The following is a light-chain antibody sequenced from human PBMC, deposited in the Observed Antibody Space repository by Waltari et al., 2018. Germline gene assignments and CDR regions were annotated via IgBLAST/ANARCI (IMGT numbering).Light chain of an antibody. CDR3: SSYTSSSTRGV. J-gene: IGLJ3*02. Sequence: QSALTQPASVSGSPGQSITISCTGTSSDVGGYNYVSWYQQHPGKAPKLMIYDVSNRPSGVSNRYSGSKSGTTASLTISGLQAEDEADYYCSSYTSSSTRGVFGGGTKLTVL. CDR1: SSDVGGYNY. V-gene: IGLV2-14*03. CDR2: DVS.